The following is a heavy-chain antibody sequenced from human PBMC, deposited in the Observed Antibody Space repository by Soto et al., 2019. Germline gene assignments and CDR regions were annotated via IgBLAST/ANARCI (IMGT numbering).Heavy chain of an antibody. V-gene: IGHV1-24*01. CDR1: GFTLTDLS. D-gene: IGHD3-3*01. CDR2: FDPEDGET. J-gene: IGHJ6*03. Sequence: ASVKVSCKVSGFTLTDLSMHWVRQAPGKGLEWMGRFDPEDGETIYAQKFQGRLTMTEDTSTDTAYMDLSSLRSEDTAVYYCATYSDFWSGYVPSYYMDVWGKGTTVTVSS. CDR3: ATYSDFWSGYVPSYYMDV.